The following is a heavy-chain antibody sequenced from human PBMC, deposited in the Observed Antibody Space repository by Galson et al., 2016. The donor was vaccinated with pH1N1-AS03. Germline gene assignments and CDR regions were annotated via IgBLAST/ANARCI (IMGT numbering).Heavy chain of an antibody. V-gene: IGHV3-13*01. CDR2: IGSAGDT. J-gene: IGHJ6*02. CDR3: ARDPHGLDV. CDR1: GFTFSDFD. Sequence: LRLSCAASGFTFSDFDVHWVRQVSRKGLEWVSGIGSAGDTYYAASVKGRFTISRENAKNSLYLQMSSVTAGDTAVYYCARDPHGLDVWGQGTAVTVSS.